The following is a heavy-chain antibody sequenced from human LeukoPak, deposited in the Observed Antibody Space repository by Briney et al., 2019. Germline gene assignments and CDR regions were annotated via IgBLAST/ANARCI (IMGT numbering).Heavy chain of an antibody. V-gene: IGHV4-34*01. Sequence: PSETLSLTCAVYGGSFSGYYWSWIRQPPGKGLEWIGEINHSGSTNYNPSLKSRVTISVDTSKNQFSLKLSSVTAADTAVYYCARAYIAALYYYGMDVWGQGTTVTVSS. CDR1: GGSFSGYY. J-gene: IGHJ6*02. CDR2: INHSGST. D-gene: IGHD6-13*01. CDR3: ARAYIAALYYYGMDV.